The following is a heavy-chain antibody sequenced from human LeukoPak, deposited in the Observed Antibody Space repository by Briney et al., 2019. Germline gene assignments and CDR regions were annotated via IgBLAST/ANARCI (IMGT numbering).Heavy chain of an antibody. CDR2: INQDGSQK. J-gene: IGHJ4*02. CDR3: ARYSSSATYFVS. CDR1: GLSFDTNW. Sequence: PGGSLRLSCAVSGLSFDTNWMSWVRQVPGKGLEWVANINQDGSQKNYLDSLRGRLTIFRDNAKNSLSLQMDSLRAEDTALYYCARYSSSATYFVSWGQGTLVTVSS. D-gene: IGHD6-6*01. V-gene: IGHV3-7*05.